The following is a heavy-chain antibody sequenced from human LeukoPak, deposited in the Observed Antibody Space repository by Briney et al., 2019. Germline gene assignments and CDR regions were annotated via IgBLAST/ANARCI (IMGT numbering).Heavy chain of an antibody. CDR1: GFTFSSYA. CDR2: ISGSGGST. Sequence: PGGSLRLSCAASGFTFSSYAMSWVRQAPGKGLEWVSAISGSGGSTYYADSVKGRFTISRDNSKNTLYLQMNSLRAEDTAVYYCVKEQDSGYYRTSDYWGQGTPVTVSS. CDR3: VKEQDSGYYRTSDY. V-gene: IGHV3-23*01. D-gene: IGHD3-3*01. J-gene: IGHJ4*02.